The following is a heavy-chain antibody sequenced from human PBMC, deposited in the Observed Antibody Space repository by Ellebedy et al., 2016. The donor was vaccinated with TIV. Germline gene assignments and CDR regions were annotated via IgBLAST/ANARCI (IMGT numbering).Heavy chain of an antibody. V-gene: IGHV3-64D*06. CDR2: ISGNGGTT. CDR1: GFTFSTYA. CDR3: VKGLGFTSGWFPYFDF. D-gene: IGHD6-19*01. J-gene: IGHJ4*02. Sequence: GESLKISCSASGFTFSTYAMHWVRQAQGKGLEYVSVISGNGGTTYFADSVQGRFTISRDNSKNTLYLQMSSLRSEDTAVYYCVKGLGFTSGWFPYFDFWGQGTLVTVSS.